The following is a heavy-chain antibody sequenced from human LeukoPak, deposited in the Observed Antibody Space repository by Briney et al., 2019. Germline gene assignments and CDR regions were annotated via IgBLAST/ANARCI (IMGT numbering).Heavy chain of an antibody. CDR3: ARLYYYDSSGGFAY. J-gene: IGHJ4*02. D-gene: IGHD3-22*01. CDR2: IDWDDDK. V-gene: IGHV2-70*11. CDR1: GFSLSTSGMC. Sequence: SGPALVQPTQTLTLTCTFSGFSLSTSGMCVSWIRQPPGKALEWLARIDWDDDKYYSTSLKTRLTISKDTSKNQVVLTMTNMDPVDTATYYCARLYYYDSSGGFAYWGQGTLVTVSS.